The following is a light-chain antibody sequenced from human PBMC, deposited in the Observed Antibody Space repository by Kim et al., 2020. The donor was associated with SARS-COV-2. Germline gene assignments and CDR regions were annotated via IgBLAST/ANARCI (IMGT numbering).Light chain of an antibody. CDR2: GAS. J-gene: IGKJ4*01. CDR3: QQYGTTPLT. CDR1: QSIISAL. Sequence: SPGETATLSCRASQSIISALLAWYQQRPGQAPRLLMSGASIRATGIPDRFSGSGSGTDFTLTISRLETDDFAVYYCQQYGTTPLTFGGGTKVDIK. V-gene: IGKV3-20*01.